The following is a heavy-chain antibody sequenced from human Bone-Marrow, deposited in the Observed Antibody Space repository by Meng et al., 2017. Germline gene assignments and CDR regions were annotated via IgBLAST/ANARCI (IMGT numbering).Heavy chain of an antibody. CDR2: IYYSGST. D-gene: IGHD4-23*01. CDR1: GGSISSYY. Sequence: SETLSLTCTVSGGSISSYYWSWIRQPPGKGLEWIGYIYYSGSTNYNPSLKSRVTISVDTSKNQFSLKLSSVTAADTAVYYCVRAHDYGGNFDYWGQGTLVTVSS. V-gene: IGHV4-59*01. CDR3: VRAHDYGGNFDY. J-gene: IGHJ4*02.